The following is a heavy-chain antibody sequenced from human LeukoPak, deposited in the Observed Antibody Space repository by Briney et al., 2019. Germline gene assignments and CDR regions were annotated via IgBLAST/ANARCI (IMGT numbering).Heavy chain of an antibody. J-gene: IGHJ4*02. V-gene: IGHV3-30*14. D-gene: IGHD3-10*01. CDR2: IGYDGRHK. CDR1: GFPFSDFP. CDR3: ARDMVKGALDYLDY. Sequence: HPGGSPRLSCAVSGFPFSDFPFHWVRQAPGKGLEWVAVIGYDGRHKYYADSVKGRFTISRDDSKSTLFLQMNTLRPDDTAVYYCARDMVKGALDYLDYWGQGTLVTVSS.